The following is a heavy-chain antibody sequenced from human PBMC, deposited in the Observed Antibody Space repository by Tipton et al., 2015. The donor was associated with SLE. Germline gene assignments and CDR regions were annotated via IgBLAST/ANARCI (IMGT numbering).Heavy chain of an antibody. J-gene: IGHJ4*02. Sequence: SLRLSCAASGFTFSTYAMSWVRQAPGKGLEWVSAVSGSGGSTYYADSVQGRFAISRDNSKNTVYLQMNSLRAEDTAVYYCARRDLAGRYCRDLTCYIYLDNWGQGTLVTVSS. CDR1: GFTFSTYA. V-gene: IGHV3-23*01. CDR2: VSGSGGST. D-gene: IGHD2-15*01. CDR3: ARRDLAGRYCRDLTCYIYLDN.